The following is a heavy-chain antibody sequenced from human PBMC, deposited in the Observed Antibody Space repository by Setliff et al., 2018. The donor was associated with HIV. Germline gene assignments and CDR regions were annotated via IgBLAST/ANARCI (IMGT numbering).Heavy chain of an antibody. J-gene: IGHJ5*02. CDR2: IYYSGST. Sequence: SETLSLTCNVSSGSVNNYWWTWIRQPPGKGLEWIGYIYYSGSTYYNPSLKSRVTISVDTSKNQFSLMLSSVTAADTAVYYCARLGRFIGPAGRFDPWGQGTLVTVSS. V-gene: IGHV4-59*02. CDR1: SGSVNNYW. D-gene: IGHD6-13*01. CDR3: ARLGRFIGPAGRFDP.